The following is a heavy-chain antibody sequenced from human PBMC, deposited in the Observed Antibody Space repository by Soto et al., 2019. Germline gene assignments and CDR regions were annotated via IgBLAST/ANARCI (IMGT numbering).Heavy chain of an antibody. CDR1: AYTFTNYA. CDR2: ISGDNGNT. D-gene: IGHD2-15*01. CDR3: ANGLLGYCSGGSCYSDS. V-gene: IGHV1-18*01. Sequence: QVQLVQSGAEVKKPGASVRVSCQTSAYTFTNYAVSWVRQAPGQGLEWMGWISGDNGNTIYAQKFQGRVTMTTDTSTRKAYMELRSLRSDDTAVYYYANGLLGYCSGGSCYSDSWGQGTLVTVSS. J-gene: IGHJ4*02.